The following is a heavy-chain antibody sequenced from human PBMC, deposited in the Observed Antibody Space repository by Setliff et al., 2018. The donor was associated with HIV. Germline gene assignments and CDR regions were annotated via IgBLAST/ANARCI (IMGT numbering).Heavy chain of an antibody. J-gene: IGHJ6*02. CDR2: IRYDGSNK. Sequence: LRLSCAASGFTFSSYGMHWVRQAPGKGLEWVAFIRYDGSNKYYADSVKGRFTISRDNSKNTLYLQMNSLRAEDTAVYYCAKGYCSSTSCYDYYYYGMDVWGQGTTVTVSS. CDR3: AKGYCSSTSCYDYYYYGMDV. V-gene: IGHV3-30*02. D-gene: IGHD2-2*01. CDR1: GFTFSSYG.